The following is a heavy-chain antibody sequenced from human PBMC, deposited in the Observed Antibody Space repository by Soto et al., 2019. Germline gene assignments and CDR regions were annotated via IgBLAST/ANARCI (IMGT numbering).Heavy chain of an antibody. CDR3: ARDSQLPDTAMGADYYYYYGMDV. CDR2: IYYSGST. V-gene: IGHV4-59*01. Sequence: SETLSLTCTVSGGSISSYYWSLIRQPPGKGLEWSGYIYYSGSTNYNPALKSRVTISVDTSKNQFSLKLSSVTAADTAVYYCARDSQLPDTAMGADYYYYYGMDVWGQGTTVTVSS. CDR1: GGSISSYY. J-gene: IGHJ6*02. D-gene: IGHD5-18*01.